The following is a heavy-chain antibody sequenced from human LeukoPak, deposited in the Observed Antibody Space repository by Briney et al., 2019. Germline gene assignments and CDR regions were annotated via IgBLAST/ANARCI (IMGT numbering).Heavy chain of an antibody. D-gene: IGHD6-13*01. CDR2: INHSGST. J-gene: IGHJ6*02. CDR3: ARRITFSSSWSHYGMDV. V-gene: IGHV4-34*01. Sequence: SETLSLTCAVYGGSFSGYYWSWIRQPPGKGLEWIGEINHSGSTNYNPSLKSRVTISVDTSKNQFSLKLSSVTAADTAVYYCARRITFSSSWSHYGMDVWGQGTTVTVSS. CDR1: GGSFSGYY.